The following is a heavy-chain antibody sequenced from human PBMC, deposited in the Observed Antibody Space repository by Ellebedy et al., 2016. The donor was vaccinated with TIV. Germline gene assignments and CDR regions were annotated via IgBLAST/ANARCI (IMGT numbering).Heavy chain of an antibody. Sequence: MPSETLSLTCTVSGGSISSGGYYWSWIRQHPGKGLEWIGYIYYSGSTYYNPSLKSRVTISVDTSKNQFSLKLSSVTAADTAVYYCARGIVATISSPWYYYYGMDVWGQGTTVTVSS. D-gene: IGHD5-12*01. CDR2: IYYSGST. CDR1: GGSISSGGYY. V-gene: IGHV4-31*03. CDR3: ARGIVATISSPWYYYYGMDV. J-gene: IGHJ6*02.